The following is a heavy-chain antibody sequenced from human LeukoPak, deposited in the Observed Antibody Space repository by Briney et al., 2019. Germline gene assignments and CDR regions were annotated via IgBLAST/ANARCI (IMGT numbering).Heavy chain of an antibody. CDR2: IRYDGSNE. Sequence: PGGSLRLSCAASGFTFSTYAMHWVRQAPGKGLEWVAFIRYDGSNEYYADSVKGRFTISRDNSKNTLYLQMNSLRAEDTAVYYCAKGARYFPVVVPAAIQGYAFDIWGQGTMVTVSS. J-gene: IGHJ3*02. D-gene: IGHD2-2*02. CDR3: AKGARYFPVVVPAAIQGYAFDI. V-gene: IGHV3-30*02. CDR1: GFTFSTYA.